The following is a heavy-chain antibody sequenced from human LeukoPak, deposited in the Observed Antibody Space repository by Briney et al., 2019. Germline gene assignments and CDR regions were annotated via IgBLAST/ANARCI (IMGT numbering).Heavy chain of an antibody. D-gene: IGHD3-22*01. CDR2: ISYDGSNK. CDR1: GFTFSSYG. V-gene: IGHV3-30*18. Sequence: GRPLRLSCAASGFTFSSYGMHWVRQAPGKGLEWVAVISYDGSNKFYADSVKGRFTISRDNSENTMYLQMNSLRVEDTAVYYCAKDNYYDSSGYLDYWGQGTLVTVSS. CDR3: AKDNYYDSSGYLDY. J-gene: IGHJ4*02.